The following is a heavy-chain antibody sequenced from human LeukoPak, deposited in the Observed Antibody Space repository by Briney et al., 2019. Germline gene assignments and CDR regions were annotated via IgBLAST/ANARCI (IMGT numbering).Heavy chain of an antibody. J-gene: IGHJ4*02. CDR2: ISSSGGST. CDR3: AKSSKSSPRSGAFDY. V-gene: IGHV3-23*01. D-gene: IGHD6-19*01. CDR1: GFTFSSCA. Sequence: PGGSLRLSCAASGFTFSSCAMSWVRQAPGKGLEWVSGISSSGGSTYYADSVKGRFTISRDNSKDTLYVQMNSLRAEDTAVYYCAKSSKSSPRSGAFDYWGQGTLVTVSS.